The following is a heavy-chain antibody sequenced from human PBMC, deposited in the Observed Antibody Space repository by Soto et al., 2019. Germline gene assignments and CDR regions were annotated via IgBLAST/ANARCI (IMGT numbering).Heavy chain of an antibody. D-gene: IGHD2-21*02. CDR3: GRGCGGGCYARAFDS. CDR1: GYTFTNFY. CDR2: VNPNNGYT. Sequence: ASVKVSCKASGYTFTNFYVDWVRQAPGQGLEWMGIVNPNNGYTSYSQKFQGRVTMTRNTSTSTVHMELSSLRSEDTDTYYCGRGCGGGCYARAFDSWGQGTMVTVSS. V-gene: IGHV1-46*01. J-gene: IGHJ3*01.